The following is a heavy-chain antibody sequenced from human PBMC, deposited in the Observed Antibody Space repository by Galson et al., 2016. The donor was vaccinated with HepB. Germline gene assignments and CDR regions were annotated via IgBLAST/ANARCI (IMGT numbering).Heavy chain of an antibody. D-gene: IGHD2/OR15-2a*01. Sequence: SVKVSCKASGYPFTSYNLHWLRRAPGQRLEWMGWISTSQGDTKSSQKFQGRISITRDTSASTAYMEVNSLTSEDTSVYYCARDVVNEVDDAFDLWGQGTMVTVSS. CDR2: ISTSQGDT. V-gene: IGHV1-3*04. CDR1: GYPFTSYN. J-gene: IGHJ3*01. CDR3: ARDVVNEVDDAFDL.